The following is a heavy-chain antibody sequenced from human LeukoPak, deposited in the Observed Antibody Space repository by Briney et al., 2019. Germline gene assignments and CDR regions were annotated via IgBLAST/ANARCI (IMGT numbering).Heavy chain of an antibody. J-gene: IGHJ4*02. V-gene: IGHV3-48*03. CDR3: ALLAVASDFDY. Sequence: GGSLRLSCAVSGFPFSFYEINWGRQAPGKGLEWVSNIGSSGRTRYYADSVKGRFSISRDNAKNSLYLQMNSLRVEDTGVYYCALLAVASDFDYWGQGALVTVSS. CDR2: IGSSGRTR. D-gene: IGHD6-19*01. CDR1: GFPFSFYE.